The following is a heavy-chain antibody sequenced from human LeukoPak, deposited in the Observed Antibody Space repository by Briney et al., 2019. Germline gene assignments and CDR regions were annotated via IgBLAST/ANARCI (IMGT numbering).Heavy chain of an antibody. CDR3: ARGYGSGNNWFDP. V-gene: IGHV4-39*01. CDR2: IHYSGNT. Sequence: PSETLSLTRTLSGGSVSGTTFYWGWIRQPPGEGLEWIGSIHYSGNTYYIPSLKSRVTISVDTSKNQFSLKLSSVTAADTAVYYCARGYGSGNNWFDPWGQGTRVSVSS. J-gene: IGHJ5*02. CDR1: GGSVSGTTFY. D-gene: IGHD3-10*01.